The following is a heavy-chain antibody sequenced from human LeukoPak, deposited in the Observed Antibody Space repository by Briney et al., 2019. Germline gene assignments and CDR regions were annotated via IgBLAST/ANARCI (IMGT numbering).Heavy chain of an antibody. CDR3: ARDRGFVVGATSFDY. V-gene: IGHV4-4*07. D-gene: IGHD1-26*01. Sequence: KPSETLSLTCTVSGGSISSYYWSWIRQPAGKGLEWIGRIYTSGSTNYNPSLKSRVTMSVDTSKNQFSLKLSSVTAADTAVYYFARDRGFVVGATSFDYWGQGTLVTVSS. J-gene: IGHJ4*02. CDR2: IYTSGST. CDR1: GGSISSYY.